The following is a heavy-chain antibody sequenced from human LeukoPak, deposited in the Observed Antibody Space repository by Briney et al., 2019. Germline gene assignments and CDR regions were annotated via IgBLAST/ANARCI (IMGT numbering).Heavy chain of an antibody. D-gene: IGHD2-2*02. CDR3: AYCSSTSCYTGFDY. V-gene: IGHV4-39*01. J-gene: IGHJ4*02. CDR2: IYYSGST. CDR1: GGSISSSSYY. Sequence: SETLSLTCTVSGGSISSSSYYWGWIRQPPGKGLEWIGSIYYSGSTYYNPSLKSRVTISVDTSKNQFSLKLSSVTAADTAVYYCAYCSSTSCYTGFDYWGQGTLVTVSS.